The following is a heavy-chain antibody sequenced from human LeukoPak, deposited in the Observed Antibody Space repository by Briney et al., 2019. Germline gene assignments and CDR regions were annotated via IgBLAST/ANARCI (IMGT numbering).Heavy chain of an antibody. CDR3: AKDKGYNWSPDAFDI. Sequence: GGSLRLSCAASGFTFSSYSMSWVRPAPGKGLEWVSAISGSGGRTYYADSVKGRFTISRDNSKNTLYLQMNSLRVEDTAIYYCAKDKGYNWSPDAFDIWGQGTMVTVSS. V-gene: IGHV3-23*01. D-gene: IGHD1-1*01. J-gene: IGHJ3*02. CDR1: GFTFSSYS. CDR2: ISGSGGRT.